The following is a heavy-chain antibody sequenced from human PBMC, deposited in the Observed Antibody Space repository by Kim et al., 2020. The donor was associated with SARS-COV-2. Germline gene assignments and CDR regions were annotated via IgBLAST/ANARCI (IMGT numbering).Heavy chain of an antibody. CDR3: ARGKWLVDF. Sequence: NVHTGYSQTFQGRFTITMDTFATTTYMEVSSLRSEDTAVYYCARGKWLVDFWGQGTLVTVSS. V-gene: IGHV1-3*01. D-gene: IGHD6-19*01. J-gene: IGHJ4*02. CDR2: NVHT.